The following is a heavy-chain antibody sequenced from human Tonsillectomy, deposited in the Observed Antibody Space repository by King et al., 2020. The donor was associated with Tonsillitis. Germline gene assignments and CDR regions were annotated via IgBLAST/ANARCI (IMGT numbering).Heavy chain of an antibody. V-gene: IGHV1-46*01. CDR1: GYTSTTNY. Sequence: VQLVESGAEVKKPGASVKVSCKASGYTSTTNYMHWVRQAPGQGLEWMGIINPGGSSTIYAQKFQGRVTMTRDTSTNTVYMELSSLRSEETAVYYCARDHSDTYESVTYWWFDPWGQGTPVTVSS. CDR2: INPGGSST. J-gene: IGHJ5*02. D-gene: IGHD3-22*01. CDR3: ARDHSDTYESVTYWWFDP.